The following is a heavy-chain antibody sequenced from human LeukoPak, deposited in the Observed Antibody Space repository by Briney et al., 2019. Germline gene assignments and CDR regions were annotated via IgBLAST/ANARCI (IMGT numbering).Heavy chain of an antibody. CDR1: GFAFSNYR. J-gene: IGHJ4*02. Sequence: PGGSLRLSCAASGFAFSNYRMNWVRQAPGKGLEWVANINQDGSEKNYVDSVKGRFTISRDNAKNSLYPQIESLRAEDTAVYYCVTMGRWGQGTLVTVSS. CDR2: INQDGSEK. CDR3: VTMGR. V-gene: IGHV3-7*01.